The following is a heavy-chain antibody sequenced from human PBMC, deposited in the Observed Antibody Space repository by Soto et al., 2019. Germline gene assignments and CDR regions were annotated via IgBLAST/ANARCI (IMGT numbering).Heavy chain of an antibody. Sequence: ASVKVSCKVSGYTLTELSRHWVRQAPGKGLEWMGGFNPEDGETIYAQKFQGRVTMTEDTSTDTAYMELSSLRSEDTAVYYCATELAARKPFDYWGQGTLVTVSS. CDR2: FNPEDGET. V-gene: IGHV1-24*01. CDR1: GYTLTELS. J-gene: IGHJ4*02. CDR3: ATELAARKPFDY. D-gene: IGHD6-6*01.